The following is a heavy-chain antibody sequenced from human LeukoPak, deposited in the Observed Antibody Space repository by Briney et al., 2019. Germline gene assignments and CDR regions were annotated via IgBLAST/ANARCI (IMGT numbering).Heavy chain of an antibody. V-gene: IGHV3-30*02. J-gene: IGHJ4*02. Sequence: PGGSLRLSCAASGFTFSSYGMHWVRQAPGKGLEWVAFIRYDGSNKYYADSVKGRFTISRDNSKNTLYLQMNSLRAEDTAVYYCAKDGGRYGDSFDYWGQGTLVTVSS. CDR3: AKDGGRYGDSFDY. CDR2: IRYDGSNK. D-gene: IGHD4-17*01. CDR1: GFTFSSYG.